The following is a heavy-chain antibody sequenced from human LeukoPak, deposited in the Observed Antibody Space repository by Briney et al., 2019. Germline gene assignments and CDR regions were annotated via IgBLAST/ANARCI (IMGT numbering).Heavy chain of an antibody. CDR3: ARAPNSSDYSAGYWYFDL. V-gene: IGHV3-7*03. D-gene: IGHD3-22*01. J-gene: IGHJ2*01. CDR1: GFAFGSYW. Sequence: GGSLRLSCVGSGFAFGSYWMAWVRLAPGKGLEWVANIETYGPEERYVESVKGRFTISRDNAKSALYLQMNSLRAEDTAVYHCARAPNSSDYSAGYWYFDLWGRGTVVTVSS. CDR2: IETYGPEE.